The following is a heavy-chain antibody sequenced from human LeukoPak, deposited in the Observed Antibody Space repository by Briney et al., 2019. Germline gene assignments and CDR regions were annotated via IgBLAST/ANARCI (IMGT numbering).Heavy chain of an antibody. CDR1: GFTFSSYG. D-gene: IGHD3-16*01. J-gene: IGHJ4*02. Sequence: GGSLRLSCAASGFTFSSYGMHWVRQAPGKGLEWVAVISYDGSNKYYADSVKGRFTISRANSKNTLYLQMNSLRAEDTAVYYCAKGGYYFDYWGQGTLVTVSS. CDR3: AKGGYYFDY. V-gene: IGHV3-30*18. CDR2: ISYDGSNK.